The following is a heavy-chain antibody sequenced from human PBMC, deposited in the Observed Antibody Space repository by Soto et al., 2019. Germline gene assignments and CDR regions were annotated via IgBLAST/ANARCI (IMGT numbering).Heavy chain of an antibody. CDR1: GYTFTSYY. Sequence: ASVKVSCKASGYTFTSYYMHWVRQAPGQGLEWMGIINPSGGSTSYAQKFQGRVTMTRDTSTSTVYMELSSLRAEDTAVYYCARDLGYCSSTSCYSPDYYYYGMDVWGQGTTVTVSS. CDR2: INPSGGST. D-gene: IGHD2-2*02. V-gene: IGHV1-46*01. CDR3: ARDLGYCSSTSCYSPDYYYYGMDV. J-gene: IGHJ6*02.